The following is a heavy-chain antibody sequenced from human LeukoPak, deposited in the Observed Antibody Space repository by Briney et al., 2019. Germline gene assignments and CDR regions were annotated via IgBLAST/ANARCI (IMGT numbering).Heavy chain of an antibody. V-gene: IGHV7-4-1*02. CDR2: INTDTGNP. J-gene: IGHJ6*03. D-gene: IGHD3-22*01. CDR3: AREHSSGYYLRYYYYYMDV. CDR1: GYTFTGYY. Sequence: GASVKVSCKASGYTFTGYYMHWVRQAPGQGLEWMGWINTDTGNPTYAQGFTGRFVFSLDTSVSTAYLQISSLKAEDTAVYYCAREHSSGYYLRYYYYYMDVWGKGTTVTVSS.